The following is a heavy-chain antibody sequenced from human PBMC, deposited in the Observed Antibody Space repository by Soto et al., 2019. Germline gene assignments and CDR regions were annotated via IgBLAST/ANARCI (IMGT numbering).Heavy chain of an antibody. D-gene: IGHD4-17*01. J-gene: IGHJ5*02. Sequence: SETLSLTCTVSGGSITSNNLWSWVRQTPGQGLEWIGEIYHSGSGNYNPSLKSRVIMSVDKSKNQFSLKLNSVTAADTAIYYSARGSTTVVTPNWFDPWGQGTLVTVSS. CDR2: IYHSGSG. CDR3: ARGSTTVVTPNWFDP. CDR1: GGSITSNNL. V-gene: IGHV4-4*02.